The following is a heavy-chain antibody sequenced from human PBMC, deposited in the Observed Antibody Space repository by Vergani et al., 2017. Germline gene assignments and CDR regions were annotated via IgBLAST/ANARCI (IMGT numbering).Heavy chain of an antibody. CDR3: ARQAVIAAAGTADYYYGMDV. CDR2: INHSGST. Sequence: QVQLQQWGAGLLKPSETLSLTCAVYGGSFSGYYWSWVRQPPGKGLEWIGEINHSGSTNYNPSLKSRVTISVDTSKNQFSLKLSSVTAADTAVYYCARQAVIAAAGTADYYYGMDVWGQGTTVTVSS. V-gene: IGHV4-34*01. CDR1: GGSFSGYY. J-gene: IGHJ6*02. D-gene: IGHD6-13*01.